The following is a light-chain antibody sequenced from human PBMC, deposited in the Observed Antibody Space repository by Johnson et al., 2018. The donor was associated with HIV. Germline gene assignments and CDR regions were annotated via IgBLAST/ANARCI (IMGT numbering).Light chain of an antibody. Sequence: QPVLTQPPSVSAAPGQKVTISCSGSSSNIGSNFVSWYQQVPGTAPKLLIYDNNKRPSGIPDRFSGSKSGTSATLGITGLQTGDEADYYCGTWDSSLSALYVFGTGTKGTVL. CDR2: DNN. J-gene: IGLJ1*01. V-gene: IGLV1-51*01. CDR1: SSNIGSNF. CDR3: GTWDSSLSALYV.